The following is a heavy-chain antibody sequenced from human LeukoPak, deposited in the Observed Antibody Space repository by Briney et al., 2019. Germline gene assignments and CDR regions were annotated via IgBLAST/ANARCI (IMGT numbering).Heavy chain of an antibody. J-gene: IGHJ3*02. CDR1: GFTFSSYS. CDR2: IKQDGSEK. V-gene: IGHV3-7*01. Sequence: GGSLRLSCAASGFTFSSYSMNWVRQAPGKGLEWVANIKQDGSEKYYVDSVKGRFAISRDNAKNSLYLQMNSLRAEDKAVYYCACAILFLEDDGIEAFDIWGQGTMVTVSS. CDR3: ACAILFLEDDGIEAFDI. D-gene: IGHD3-3*01.